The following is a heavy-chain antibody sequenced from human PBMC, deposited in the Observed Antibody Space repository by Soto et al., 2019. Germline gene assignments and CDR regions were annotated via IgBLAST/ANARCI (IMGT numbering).Heavy chain of an antibody. D-gene: IGHD2-15*01. V-gene: IGHV1-8*01. CDR1: GYTFTSYD. J-gene: IGHJ4*02. CDR3: ARGSYCSGGSCYGY. CDR2: MNPNSGNT. Sequence: GASVRVSCKASGYTFTSYDINWVRQATGQGLEWMGWMNPNSGNTGYAQKFQGRVTMTRNTSISTAYMELSSLRSEDTAVYYCARGSYCSGGSCYGYWGQGTLVTVSS.